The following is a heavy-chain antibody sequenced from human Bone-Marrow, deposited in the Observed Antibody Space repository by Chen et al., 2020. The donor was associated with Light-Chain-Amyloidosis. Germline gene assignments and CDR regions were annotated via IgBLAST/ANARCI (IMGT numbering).Heavy chain of an antibody. CDR3: ARGYSGYGNFDY. D-gene: IGHD5-12*01. CDR1: GLTFSSHW. Sequence: EEQLVESGGGAVQPGGSLRLSCTSSGLTFSSHWMHWVRQAPGKGLVWVSRINGDGSNIYYADSVKGRFTISRDNAKNTLYLQINSLRAEDTAVYFCARGYSGYGNFDYWGQGTLVTVSS. CDR2: INGDGSNI. V-gene: IGHV3-74*01. J-gene: IGHJ4*02.